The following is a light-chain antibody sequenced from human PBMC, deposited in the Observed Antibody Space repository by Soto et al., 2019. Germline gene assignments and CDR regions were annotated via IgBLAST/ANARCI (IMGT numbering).Light chain of an antibody. V-gene: IGLV2-14*03. CDR2: DVT. CDR1: SNDIGGYNY. J-gene: IGLJ1*01. CDR3: SSYSSTSTRRL. Sequence: QSGLTQRASVSGSPGKSNTIPCTGTSNDIGGYNYVSWYQQFPGKAPKLLIYDVTNRPSGVSFRFSGSKSGNTASLTISGLQAEDEAGYHCSSYSSTSTRRLFGAGTKVTVL.